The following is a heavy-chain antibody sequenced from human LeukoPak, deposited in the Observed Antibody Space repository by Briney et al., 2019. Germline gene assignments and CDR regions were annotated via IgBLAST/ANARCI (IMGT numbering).Heavy chain of an antibody. CDR2: INPNSGGT. Sequence: ASVKVSCKASGYTFTSYGIRWVRQAPGQGLEWMGWINPNSGGTNYAQKFQGRVTMTRDTSISTAYMELSRLRSDDTAVYYCAAGYCSGGSCTGGMDVWGQGTTVTVSS. CDR3: AAGYCSGGSCTGGMDV. CDR1: GYTFTSYG. D-gene: IGHD2-15*01. V-gene: IGHV1-2*02. J-gene: IGHJ6*02.